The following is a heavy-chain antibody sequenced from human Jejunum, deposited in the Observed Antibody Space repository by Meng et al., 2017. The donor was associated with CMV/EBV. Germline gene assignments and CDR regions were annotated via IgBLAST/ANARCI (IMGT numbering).Heavy chain of an antibody. J-gene: IGHJ4*02. CDR1: GFNFGRSY. D-gene: IGHD3-10*02. Sequence: LRLSCVGSGFNFGRSYMNWVRQAPGKGLEWVANIRSDGGDRNFVDSVKGRFTISRDNARNSVYLQMNSLRGEDTALYYCTRDMFNDWGQGTPVTVPQ. V-gene: IGHV3-7*01. CDR3: TRDMFND. CDR2: IRSDGGDR.